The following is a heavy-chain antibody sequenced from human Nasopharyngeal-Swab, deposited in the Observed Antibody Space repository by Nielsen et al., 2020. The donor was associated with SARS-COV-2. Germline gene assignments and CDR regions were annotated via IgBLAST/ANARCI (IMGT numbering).Heavy chain of an antibody. V-gene: IGHV3-48*02. CDR1: GFTFSSYS. J-gene: IGHJ2*01. CDR2: ISSSSSTI. CDR3: AGTDNREGWYFGL. Sequence: GGSLRLSCAASGFTFSSYSMNWVRQAPGKGLEWVSYISSSSSTIYYADSVKGRFTISRDNAKNSLYLQMNSLRDEDTAVYYCAGTDNREGWYFGLWGRGTLVTVSS. D-gene: IGHD2/OR15-2a*01.